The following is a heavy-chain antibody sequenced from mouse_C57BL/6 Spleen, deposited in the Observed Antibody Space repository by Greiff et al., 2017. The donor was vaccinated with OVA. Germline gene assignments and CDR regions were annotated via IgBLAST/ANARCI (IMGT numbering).Heavy chain of an antibody. Sequence: EVQLVESGGGLVKPGGSLKLSCAASGFTFSDYGMHWVRQAPEKGLEWVAYISSGSSTIYYADTVKGRFTISRDNAKNTLFLQMTSLRSEDTARYYWARRDGNNEYYFDYWGQGTTLTVSS. CDR2: ISSGSSTI. V-gene: IGHV5-17*01. J-gene: IGHJ2*01. CDR3: ARRDGNNEYYFDY. CDR1: GFTFSDYG. D-gene: IGHD2-1*01.